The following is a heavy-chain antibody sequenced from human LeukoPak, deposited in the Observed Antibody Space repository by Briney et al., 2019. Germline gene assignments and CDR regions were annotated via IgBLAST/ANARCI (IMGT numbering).Heavy chain of an antibody. J-gene: IGHJ5*02. CDR2: IKPNSGDT. Sequence: ASVKVSCKASGYSFADYYMHWVRQAPGQGLEWMGWIKPNSGDTRSAQKFQGRVTMIRDTSISTAYMELSSLRYDDTAVYYCATNILVRDIINWFDPWGQGTLVTVSS. V-gene: IGHV1-2*02. CDR1: GYSFADYY. CDR3: ATNILVRDIINWFDP. D-gene: IGHD3-10*01.